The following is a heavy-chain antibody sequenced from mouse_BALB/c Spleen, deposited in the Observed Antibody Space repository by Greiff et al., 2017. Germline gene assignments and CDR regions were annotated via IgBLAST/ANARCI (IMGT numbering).Heavy chain of an antibody. Sequence: EVMLVESGGGLVKPGGSLKLSCAASGFTFSDYYMYWVRQTPEKRLEWVATISDGGSYTYYPDSVKGRFTISRDNAKNNLYLQMSSLKSEDTDRFYYARDDDEGTVYWGQGTLVTVSA. J-gene: IGHJ3*01. CDR3: ARDDDEGTVY. CDR2: ISDGGSYT. V-gene: IGHV5-4*02. D-gene: IGHD1-1*01. CDR1: GFTFSDYY.